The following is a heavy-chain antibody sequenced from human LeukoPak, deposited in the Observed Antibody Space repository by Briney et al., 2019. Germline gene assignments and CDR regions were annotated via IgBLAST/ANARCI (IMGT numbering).Heavy chain of an antibody. CDR2: IYTSGST. CDR3: AGSIAAAGTEHFQH. J-gene: IGHJ1*01. Sequence: PSETLSLTCTVSGGSISSGSYYWSWTRQPAGKGLEWIGRIYTSGSTNYNPSLKSRVTISVDTSKNQFSLKLSSVTAADTAVYYCAGSIAAAGTEHFQHWGQGTLVTVSS. D-gene: IGHD6-13*01. CDR1: GGSISSGSYY. V-gene: IGHV4-61*02.